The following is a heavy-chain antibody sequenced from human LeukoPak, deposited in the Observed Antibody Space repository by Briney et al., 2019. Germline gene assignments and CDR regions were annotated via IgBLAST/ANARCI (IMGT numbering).Heavy chain of an antibody. CDR1: GYTFTSYG. V-gene: IGHV1-18*01. Sequence: ASVKVSCKASGYTFTSYGISWVRQAPGQGLEWMGWISAYNGNTNYAQKLQGRVTMTTDTSTSTAYMELSSLRSEDTAVYYCARSGGGVITTHDAFDIWGQGTMVTVSS. CDR2: ISAYNGNT. J-gene: IGHJ3*02. D-gene: IGHD3-22*01. CDR3: ARSGGGVITTHDAFDI.